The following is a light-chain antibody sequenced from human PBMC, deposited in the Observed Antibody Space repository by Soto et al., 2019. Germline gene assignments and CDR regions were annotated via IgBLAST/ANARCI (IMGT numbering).Light chain of an antibody. CDR1: NSDIGGYNY. V-gene: IGLV2-14*01. CDR2: EVS. Sequence: QSALTQPASVSGSPGQSITISCTGSNSDIGGYNYVSWYQQHPGKAPKLLIYEVSTRPSGISNRFSGSKSGNTASLTISGLQAEDEADYYCTSFTSSSTLVFGTGTKVTAL. J-gene: IGLJ1*01. CDR3: TSFTSSSTLV.